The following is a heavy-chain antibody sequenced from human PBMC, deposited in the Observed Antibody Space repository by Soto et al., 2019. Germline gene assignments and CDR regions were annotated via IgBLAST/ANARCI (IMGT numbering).Heavy chain of an antibody. Sequence: SVKVSCKASGGTFSIYAISCVLQSPLQGLEWMGGIIPIFGTANYAQKFQGRVTITADESTSTAYMELSSLRSEDTAVYYCAMGDSSWYRDNWFDPWGQGTLVTVSS. J-gene: IGHJ5*02. CDR1: GGTFSIYA. V-gene: IGHV1-69*13. CDR2: IIPIFGTA. D-gene: IGHD6-13*01. CDR3: AMGDSSWYRDNWFDP.